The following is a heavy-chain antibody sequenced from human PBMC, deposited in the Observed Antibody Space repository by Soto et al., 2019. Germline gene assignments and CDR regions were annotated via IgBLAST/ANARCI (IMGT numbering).Heavy chain of an antibody. CDR3: ARGGSGYVWFNEF. D-gene: IGHD3-22*01. J-gene: IGHJ4*02. V-gene: IGHV1-69*01. CDR2: IIPVFSTA. CDR1: GVLFSSYA. Sequence: EQLVQSGAEVKKPGSSVKVSCKASGVLFSSYAISWVRESPGQGLEWMGGIIPVFSTAYYAQKFQGRVTITADESTNTAYMELSSLRSEDTAIYYCARGGSGYVWFNEFWGQGSLVTVSS.